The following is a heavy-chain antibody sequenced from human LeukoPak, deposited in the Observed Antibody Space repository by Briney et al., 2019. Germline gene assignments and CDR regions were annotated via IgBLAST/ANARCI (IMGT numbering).Heavy chain of an antibody. V-gene: IGHV1-69*01. J-gene: IGHJ4*02. CDR3: ATDYDYVWGFGY. Sequence: SVTVSCTASGGTFSSYAISWVRQAPGQGLEWMGGIIPIFGTANYAQKFQGRVTITADESTSTAYMELSSLRSEDTAVYYCATDYDYVWGFGYWGQGTLVTVSS. D-gene: IGHD3-16*01. CDR2: IIPIFGTA. CDR1: GGTFSSYA.